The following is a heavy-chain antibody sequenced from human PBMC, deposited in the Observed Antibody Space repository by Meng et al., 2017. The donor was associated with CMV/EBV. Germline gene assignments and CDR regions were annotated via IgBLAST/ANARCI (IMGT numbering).Heavy chain of an antibody. CDR2: IRYDGSNK. J-gene: IGHJ4*02. CDR3: AKDFVGATTPFDY. CDR1: GLTFSRYG. V-gene: IGHV3-30*02. D-gene: IGHD1-26*01. Sequence: WAASGLTFSRYGMHWVRQAPGKGLEWVAFIRYDGSNKYYADSVKGRFTISRDNSKNTLYLQMNSLRAEDTAVYYCAKDFVGATTPFDYWGQGTLVT.